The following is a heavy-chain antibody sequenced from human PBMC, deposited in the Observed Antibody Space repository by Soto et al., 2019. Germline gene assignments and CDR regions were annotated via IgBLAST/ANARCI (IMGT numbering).Heavy chain of an antibody. CDR3: ARFRGDGYYNF. CDR2: ISYSGNT. D-gene: IGHD3-9*01. CDR1: GGSINNYS. J-gene: IGHJ4*02. Sequence: SETLSLTCTVSGGSINNYSWNWIRQPPGKGLEWIGNISYSGNTNYNPSLKSRVTISVDTSKNQFSLKLSSVTAADTAVYYCARFRGDGYYNFWGQGTLVTVSS. V-gene: IGHV4-59*01.